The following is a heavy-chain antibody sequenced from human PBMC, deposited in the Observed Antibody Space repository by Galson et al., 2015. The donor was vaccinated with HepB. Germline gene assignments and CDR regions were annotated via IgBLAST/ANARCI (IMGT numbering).Heavy chain of an antibody. CDR3: ARMGGYYYDSSGFEFAHSADYLQH. D-gene: IGHD3-22*01. J-gene: IGHJ1*01. V-gene: IGHV3-7*05. CDR2: IKGDGGEK. CDR1: GLTLSSYW. Sequence: SLRLSCAASGLTLSSYWLSWVRQAPGKGLEWVANIKGDGGEKYYVDSVKGRFTISRDNAKNSLYLQMNSLRVEDTAVYYCARMGGYYYDSSGFEFAHSADYLQHWGQGTLVTVSS.